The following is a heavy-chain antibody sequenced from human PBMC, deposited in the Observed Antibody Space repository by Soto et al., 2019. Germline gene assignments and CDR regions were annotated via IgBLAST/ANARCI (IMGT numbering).Heavy chain of an antibody. CDR1: GFTFDDYA. Sequence: GGSLRLSCAASGFTFDDYAMHWVRQAPGKGLEWVSGISRNSGSRGYADSVKGRFTISSDNAKNSLYLQMNSLRAEDTALYYCASGLRLGELSSHPFDDWGQGTLVTVSS. CDR3: ASGLRLGELSSHPFDD. J-gene: IGHJ4*02. CDR2: ISRNSGSR. D-gene: IGHD3-16*02. V-gene: IGHV3-9*01.